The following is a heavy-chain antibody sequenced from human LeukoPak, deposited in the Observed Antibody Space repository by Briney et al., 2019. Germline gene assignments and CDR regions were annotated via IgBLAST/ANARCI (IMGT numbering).Heavy chain of an antibody. CDR2: IYWDDDK. V-gene: IGHV2-5*02. CDR1: GFSLSTSGGG. D-gene: IGHD3-22*01. CDR3: AHRPLYYYDSSGYSFSAEYFQH. Sequence: KESGPTLVKPTQTLTLTCIFSGFSLSTSGGGVGWIRQPPGKALEWLALIYWDDDKRYSPSLKSRVNITKDTSKNQVVLTMPNMDPVDTATYYCAHRPLYYYDSSGYSFSAEYFQHWGQGTLVTVSS. J-gene: IGHJ1*01.